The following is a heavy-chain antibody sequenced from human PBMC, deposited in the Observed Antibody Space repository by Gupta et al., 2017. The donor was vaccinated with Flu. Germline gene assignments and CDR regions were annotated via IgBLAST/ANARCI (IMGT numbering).Heavy chain of an antibody. CDR1: GFTFSSYA. CDR2: ISGSGGST. Sequence: EVQLLEAVEGLVQPGGSLILSCAASGFTFSSYAMSWVRQAPGKWWEWVSAISGSGGSTDDADAVKGRFTIYRDNSKKTLYLKMKSVRAEETAVYYCAKDRPRELRLAYGGHGTMVTVCS. D-gene: IGHD2-15*01. CDR3: AKDRPRELRLAY. J-gene: IGHJ4*01. V-gene: IGHV3-23*01.